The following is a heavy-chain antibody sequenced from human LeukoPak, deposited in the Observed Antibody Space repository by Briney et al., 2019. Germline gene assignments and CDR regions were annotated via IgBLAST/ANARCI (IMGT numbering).Heavy chain of an antibody. CDR3: ARTYDFGRGPPGDAFDN. J-gene: IGHJ3*02. D-gene: IGHD3-3*01. CDR2: IDAKSGIV. V-gene: IGHV3-48*01. CDR1: GFTFTMFG. Sequence: GSLRLSSAASGFTFTMFGMNWVRQAPGAGLEWGSYIDAKSGIVYYADSVQGRFTISRDDAKDSVFLQMNSLRVDDTAVYYCARTYDFGRGPPGDAFDNWGQGTLVTVPS.